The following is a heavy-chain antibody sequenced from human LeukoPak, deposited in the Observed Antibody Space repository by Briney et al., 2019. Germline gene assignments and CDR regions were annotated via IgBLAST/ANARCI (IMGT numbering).Heavy chain of an antibody. V-gene: IGHV3-11*05. J-gene: IGHJ5*02. CDR2: ISGDSRYT. CDR3: ARAGYDTLTGYQHNWFDP. CDR1: GFTFSDYY. D-gene: IGHD3-9*01. Sequence: GGSLRLSCAASGFTFSDYYMSWIRQAPGKGLEWVSYISGDSRYTNYADSAKGRSTISRDTARNSLYLQMNSLRAEDTAVYYCARAGYDTLTGYQHNWFDPWGQGTLVTVSS.